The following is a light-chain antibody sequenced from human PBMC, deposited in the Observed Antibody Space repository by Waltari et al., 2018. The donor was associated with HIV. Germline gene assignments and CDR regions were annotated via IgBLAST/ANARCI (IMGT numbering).Light chain of an antibody. CDR1: SSEFRTYNY. Sequence: SALTQPATVSGSPGQSITISCTGASSEFRTYNYVSWYQHHPGKAPRLLIYDVTNRPSGVSHRFSGSKSGDTASLIISGLQAEDEADYYCQSYDRTLSVIFGGGTKLTVL. V-gene: IGLV2-14*03. CDR2: DVT. J-gene: IGLJ2*01. CDR3: QSYDRTLSVI.